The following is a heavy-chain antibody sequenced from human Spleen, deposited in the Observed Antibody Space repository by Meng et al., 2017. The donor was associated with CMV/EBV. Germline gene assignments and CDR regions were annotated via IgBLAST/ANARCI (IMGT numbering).Heavy chain of an antibody. D-gene: IGHD2-15*01. CDR1: GYSFTSYW. CDR3: ARQGASGSGYFDY. J-gene: IGHJ4*02. V-gene: IGHV5-51*01. Sequence: KVSCKGSGYSFTSYWIGRVRQMPGKGLEWMGIIYPGDSDTRYSPSFQGQVTISADKSISTAYLQWSSLKASDTAMYYCARQGASGSGYFDYWGQGTLVTVSS. CDR2: IYPGDSDT.